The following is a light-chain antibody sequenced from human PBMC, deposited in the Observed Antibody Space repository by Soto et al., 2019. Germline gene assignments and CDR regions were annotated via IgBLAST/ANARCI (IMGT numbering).Light chain of an antibody. J-gene: IGKJ3*01. Sequence: DIQMTQSPTSLSESVGDRVTITCRASQGIRNFVAWYQQKPGKAPKLLIYAASTLQSGVPSRFSGSGSGTDFTLTINSLQPEDVATYSCQNYSSVPVFGPGTKVEIK. V-gene: IGKV1-27*01. CDR3: QNYSSVPV. CDR1: QGIRNF. CDR2: AAS.